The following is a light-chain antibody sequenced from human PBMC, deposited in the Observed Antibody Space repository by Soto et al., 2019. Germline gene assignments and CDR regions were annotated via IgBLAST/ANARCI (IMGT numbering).Light chain of an antibody. V-gene: IGKV1-8*01. CDR2: AAS. CDR3: QQYNSYFPLT. J-gene: IGKJ4*01. CDR1: QGISSY. Sequence: IRMTQSPSSLSASTGDRVTITCRASQGISSYLAWYQQKPGKAPKLLIYAASTLQSGVPSRFSGSGSGTEFTLTISCLQSEDFAVYYCQQYNSYFPLTFGGGTKVEIK.